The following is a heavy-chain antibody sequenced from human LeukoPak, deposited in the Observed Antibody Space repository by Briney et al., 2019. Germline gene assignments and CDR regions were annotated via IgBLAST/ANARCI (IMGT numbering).Heavy chain of an antibody. Sequence: SETLSLTCAVYGGSFSGYYWSWIRQPPGKGLEWIGEINHSGSTNYNPSLKSRVTISVDTSKNQFSLKLSSVTAADTAVYYCATEIQNYYDGSGHWGQGTLVTVSS. CDR2: INHSGST. CDR3: ATEIQNYYDGSGH. J-gene: IGHJ4*02. D-gene: IGHD3-22*01. CDR1: GGSFSGYY. V-gene: IGHV4-34*01.